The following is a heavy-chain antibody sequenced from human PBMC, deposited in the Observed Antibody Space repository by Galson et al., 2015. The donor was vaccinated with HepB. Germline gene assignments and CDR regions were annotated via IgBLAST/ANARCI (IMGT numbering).Heavy chain of an antibody. J-gene: IGHJ4*02. CDR3: AKDSGQWVVRVSESFDS. CDR2: ISDDGSNK. V-gene: IGHV3-30*18. Sequence: SLRLSCAASGFTFSSYAMHWVRQAPGKGLEWVALISDDGSNKYYADSVKGRITISRDNSKNTLYLQMNSLRAEDTAVYYCAKDSGQWVVRVSESFDSWGQGTLVTVSS. CDR1: GFTFSSYA. D-gene: IGHD6-19*01.